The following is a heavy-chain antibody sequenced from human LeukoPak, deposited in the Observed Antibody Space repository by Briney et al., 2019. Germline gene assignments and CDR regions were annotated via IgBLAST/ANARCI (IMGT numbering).Heavy chain of an antibody. J-gene: IGHJ4*02. CDR2: INPSDSIT. CDR1: GYTFTSYY. Sequence: GASVKVSCKASGYTFTSYYMHWVRQAPGQGLEWVGIINPSDSITTYAQKFQGRVTMTRDTSTSTVYMELSSPRSEDSAVYYCARGYPLDWNYFDYWGQGTLVTVSS. CDR3: ARGYPLDWNYFDY. D-gene: IGHD3/OR15-3a*01. V-gene: IGHV1-46*01.